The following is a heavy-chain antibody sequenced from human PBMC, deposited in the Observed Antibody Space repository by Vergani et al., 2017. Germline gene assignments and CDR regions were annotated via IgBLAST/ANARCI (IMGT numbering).Heavy chain of an antibody. Sequence: QVQLQESGPGLVKPSQTLSLTCTVSGGSISSGGYYWSWIRQHPGKGLEWIGYIYYSGSTYYNPSLKSRVTISVDTSKNQFSLKLSSVTAADTAVYYCARSRVGEGDRRVWFDPWGQGTLVTVSS. CDR1: GGSISSGGYY. V-gene: IGHV4-31*03. CDR2: IYYSGST. CDR3: ARSRVGEGDRRVWFDP. J-gene: IGHJ5*02. D-gene: IGHD1-26*01.